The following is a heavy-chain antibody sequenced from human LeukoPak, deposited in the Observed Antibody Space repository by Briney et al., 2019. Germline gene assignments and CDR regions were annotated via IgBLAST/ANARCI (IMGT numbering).Heavy chain of an antibody. V-gene: IGHV3-23*01. CDR1: GFTFSSYA. CDR2: ISGSGGST. Sequence: PGGSLRLSCAASGFTFSSYAMSWVRQAPGKGLEWVSAISGSGGSTYYAGSVKGRFTISRDNSKNTLYLQMNSLRAEDTAVDYCAKQDSYGYSYFGYWGQGTLVTVSS. J-gene: IGHJ4*02. D-gene: IGHD5-18*01. CDR3: AKQDSYGYSYFGY.